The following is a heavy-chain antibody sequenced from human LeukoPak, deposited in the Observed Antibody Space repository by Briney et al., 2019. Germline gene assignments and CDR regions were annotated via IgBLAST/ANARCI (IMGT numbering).Heavy chain of an antibody. CDR3: TRESQAVAGTGFDY. CDR2: IRSKAYGGTT. J-gene: IGHJ4*02. CDR1: GFTFSSYA. D-gene: IGHD6-19*01. V-gene: IGHV3-49*04. Sequence: GGSLRLSCAASGFTFSSYAMSWVRQAPGKGLEWVGFIRSKAYGGTTEYAASVKGRFTISRDDSKSIAYLQMNSLKIEDTAVYYCTRESQAVAGTGFDYWGQGTLVTVSS.